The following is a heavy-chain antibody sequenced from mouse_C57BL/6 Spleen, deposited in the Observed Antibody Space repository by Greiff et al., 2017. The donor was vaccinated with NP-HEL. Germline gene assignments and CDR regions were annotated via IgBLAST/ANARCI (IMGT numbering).Heavy chain of an antibody. Sequence: VQLQQSGPELVKPGASVKIPCKASGYTFTDYNMDWVKQSHGKSLEWIGDINPNNGGTIYNQKFKGKATLTVDKSSSTAYMELRSLTSEDTAVYYCAREGHYGTLYYFDYWGQGTTLTVSS. D-gene: IGHD1-1*01. V-gene: IGHV1-18*01. CDR2: INPNNGGT. J-gene: IGHJ2*01. CDR1: GYTFTDYN. CDR3: AREGHYGTLYYFDY.